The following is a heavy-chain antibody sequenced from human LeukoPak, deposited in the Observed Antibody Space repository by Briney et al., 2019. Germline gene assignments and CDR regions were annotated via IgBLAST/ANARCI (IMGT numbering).Heavy chain of an antibody. D-gene: IGHD3-16*01. Sequence: PGGSLRLSCAASGFTFNNYWMHWVRQPPGKGLLWVSRINTDGSTTNYADSVKGRFTISRDNAKNSLYLQMNSLRAEDTAVYYCARGQLGDYWGQGALVTVSS. CDR1: GFTFNNYW. V-gene: IGHV3-74*01. J-gene: IGHJ4*02. CDR2: INTDGSTT. CDR3: ARGQLGDY.